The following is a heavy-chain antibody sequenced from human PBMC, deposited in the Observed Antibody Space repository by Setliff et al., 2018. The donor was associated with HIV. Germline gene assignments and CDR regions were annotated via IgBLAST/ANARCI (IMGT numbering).Heavy chain of an antibody. Sequence: GESLKISCEASGYSFTSYWIGWVRQMAGKGLEWMGIIYPGDSEIRYSPSFQGQVTISVDKSISTAYLQWSSLKASDTAMYYCASLSGYSGDAFDVWGQGTMVTVSS. CDR3: ASLSGYSGDAFDV. CDR1: GYSFTSYW. J-gene: IGHJ3*01. D-gene: IGHD3-22*01. V-gene: IGHV5-51*01. CDR2: IYPGDSEI.